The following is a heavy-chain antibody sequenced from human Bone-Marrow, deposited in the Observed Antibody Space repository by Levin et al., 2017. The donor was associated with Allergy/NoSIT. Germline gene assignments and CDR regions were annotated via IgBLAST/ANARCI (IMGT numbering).Heavy chain of an antibody. Sequence: LSLTCAASGFPFSDYAMHWVRQAPGKGLEWVAVISYDGNNKDYVDSVKGRFTISRDNSKGTLFLQMNSLRAEDTALYYCARGLIYDFWNDYYIGLDYFDSWGQEILVTVSS. CDR3: ARGLIYDFWNDYYIGLDYFDS. CDR2: ISYDGNNK. J-gene: IGHJ4*02. D-gene: IGHD3-3*01. CDR1: GFPFSDYA. V-gene: IGHV3-30*14.